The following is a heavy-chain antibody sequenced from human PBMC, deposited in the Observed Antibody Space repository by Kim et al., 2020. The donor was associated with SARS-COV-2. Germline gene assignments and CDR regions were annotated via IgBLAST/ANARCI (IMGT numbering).Heavy chain of an antibody. J-gene: IGHJ4*02. V-gene: IGHV3-30*02. CDR3: ATGYYYDSSSYDY. Sequence: YYADSVKGRFSISRDNSENTIYLQMNSLRVEDTALYYCATGYYYDSSSYDYWGQGTLVTVSS. D-gene: IGHD3-22*01.